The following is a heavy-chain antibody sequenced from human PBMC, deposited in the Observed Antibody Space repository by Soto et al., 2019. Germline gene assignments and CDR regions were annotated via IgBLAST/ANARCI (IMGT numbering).Heavy chain of an antibody. CDR1: GGTFSSYT. CDR2: IIPILGIA. D-gene: IGHD2-15*01. Sequence: QVQLVQSGAEVKKPGSSVKVSCKASGGTFSSYTISWVRQAPGQGLEWMGRIIPILGIANYAQKFQGRGTITADKSTSTAYMELRSLRSEDTAVYYCARDCSGGSCYSGWFDPWGQGTLVTVSS. V-gene: IGHV1-69*08. J-gene: IGHJ5*02. CDR3: ARDCSGGSCYSGWFDP.